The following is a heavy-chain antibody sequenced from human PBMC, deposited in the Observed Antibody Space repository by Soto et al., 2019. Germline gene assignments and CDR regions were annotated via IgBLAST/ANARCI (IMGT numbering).Heavy chain of an antibody. V-gene: IGHV5-51*01. CDR3: ARQDSHDILTGYYEGVFDY. Sequence: GESLKISCKGSGYSFTSYWIGWVRQMPGKGLEWMGIIYPGDSDTRYSPSFQGQVTISADKSISTAYLQWSSLKASDTAMYYCARQDSHDILTGYYEGVFDYWGQGTLVTVSS. D-gene: IGHD3-9*01. CDR1: GYSFTSYW. J-gene: IGHJ4*02. CDR2: IYPGDSDT.